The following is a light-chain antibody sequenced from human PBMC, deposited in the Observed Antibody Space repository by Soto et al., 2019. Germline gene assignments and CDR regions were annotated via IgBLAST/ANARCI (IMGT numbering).Light chain of an antibody. V-gene: IGLV4-69*01. CDR2: LSSAGSH. CDR1: SGHSSYA. J-gene: IGLJ2*01. Sequence: QSVLTQSPSASASLGASVKLTCTLSSGHSSYAIAWHQQHPEKGPRYLMKLSSAGSHSKGDGIPDRFSGSSSGAERYLTISSLQSEDEADYYCQTWGTGIQVFGGGTKLTVL. CDR3: QTWGTGIQV.